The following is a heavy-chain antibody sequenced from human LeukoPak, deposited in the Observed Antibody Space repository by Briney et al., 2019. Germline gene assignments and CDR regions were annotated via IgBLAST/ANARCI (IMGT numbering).Heavy chain of an antibody. CDR1: GYTFTSYD. CDR3: ATASTVTTERGSVVRAFDI. CDR2: MNPNSGST. Sequence: ASVKVSCKASGYTFTSYDINWVRQATGQGLEWMGWMNPNSGSTGYAQKFQGRVTMTRSTSISTAYVELSSLRSEDTAVYYCATASTVTTERGSVVRAFDIWGQGTMVTVSS. D-gene: IGHD4-17*01. V-gene: IGHV1-8*01. J-gene: IGHJ3*02.